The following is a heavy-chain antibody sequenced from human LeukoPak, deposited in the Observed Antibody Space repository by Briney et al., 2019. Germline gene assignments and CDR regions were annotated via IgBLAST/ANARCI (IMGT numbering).Heavy chain of an antibody. Sequence: PGGSLRLSCAASGFTFSDYSMHWVRQAPGKGLEYVSAISRNGGNTYYADSVKGRFTISRDNSKNTLYLQMGSLRTEDMAVYYCARGSYRGSYPPTHPIDYWGQGTLVTVSS. CDR1: GFTFSDYS. CDR3: ARGSYRGSYPPTHPIDY. J-gene: IGHJ4*02. CDR2: ISRNGGNT. V-gene: IGHV3-64*02. D-gene: IGHD1-26*01.